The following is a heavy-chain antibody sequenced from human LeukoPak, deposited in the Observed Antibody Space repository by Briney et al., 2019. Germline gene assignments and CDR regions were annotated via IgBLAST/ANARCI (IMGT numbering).Heavy chain of an antibody. CDR2: ISGSGGST. V-gene: IGHV3-23*01. D-gene: IGHD1-26*01. J-gene: IGHJ4*02. CDR1: GFTFSNAW. Sequence: PGGSLRLSCAASGFTFSNAWMSWVRQAPGKGLEWVSAISGSGGSTYYADSVKGRFTISRDNSKNTLYLQMNSLRAEDTAVYYCANPGGYMGGYWGQGTLVTVSS. CDR3: ANPGGYMGGY.